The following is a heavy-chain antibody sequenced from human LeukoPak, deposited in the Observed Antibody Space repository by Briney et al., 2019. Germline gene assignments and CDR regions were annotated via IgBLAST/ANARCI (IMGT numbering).Heavy chain of an antibody. D-gene: IGHD3-10*01. Sequence: GGSLTPSCAASGSSFPNSLIGWVSQLPGRGMGWVSEIRRSGGNTYYADSVKGRFTISRDNSKNTLYLQMNSLRAEDAAVYYCANSHPERVRGVIRDYWGQGTLVPVSS. CDR2: IRRSGGNT. J-gene: IGHJ4*02. CDR1: GSSFPNSL. CDR3: ANSHPERVRGVIRDY. V-gene: IGHV3-23*01.